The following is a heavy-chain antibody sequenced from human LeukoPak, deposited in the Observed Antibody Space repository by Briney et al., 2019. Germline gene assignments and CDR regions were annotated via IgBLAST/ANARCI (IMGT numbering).Heavy chain of an antibody. CDR3: ARGGGDPSKYYYYYMDV. V-gene: IGHV3-74*01. CDR1: GFTFSNYW. J-gene: IGHJ6*03. D-gene: IGHD2-21*02. Sequence: GGSLRLSCAASGFTFSNYWMHWVRQAPGKGLVWVSRINSDGRITSYADSVKGRFTISRDNSKNTLYLQMNSLRAEDTAVYYCARGGGDPSKYYYYYMDVWGKGTTVTVSS. CDR2: INSDGRIT.